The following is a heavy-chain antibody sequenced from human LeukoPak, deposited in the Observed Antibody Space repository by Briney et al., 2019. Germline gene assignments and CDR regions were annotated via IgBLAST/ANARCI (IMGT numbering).Heavy chain of an antibody. CDR2: INHSGST. V-gene: IGHV4-39*07. CDR1: GGSISSGNYY. CDR3: ARGRGRSF. J-gene: IGHJ4*02. D-gene: IGHD3-10*01. Sequence: PSETLSLTCTVSGGSISSGNYYWSWIRQPPGKGLEWIGEINHSGSTNYNPSLKSRVTISVDTSKNQFSLKLSSVTAADTAVYYCARGRGRSFWGQGTLVTVSS.